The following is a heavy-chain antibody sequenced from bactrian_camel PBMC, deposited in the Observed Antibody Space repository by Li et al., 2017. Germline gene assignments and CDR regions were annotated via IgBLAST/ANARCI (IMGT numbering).Heavy chain of an antibody. V-gene: IGHV3S53*01. CDR2: VGASYT. J-gene: IGHJ6*01. CDR1: GATASTNS. CDR3: AVRKIPSCDAPYVDFDD. Sequence: HVQLVESGGGSVQAGGSLRLSCAASGATASTNSVAWFRQVPEKKREGVATVGASYTSYADSVKGRFTISQDNDNTVFLQMTSLKPEDTATYYCAVRKIPSCDAPYVDFDDYGQGTQVTVS.